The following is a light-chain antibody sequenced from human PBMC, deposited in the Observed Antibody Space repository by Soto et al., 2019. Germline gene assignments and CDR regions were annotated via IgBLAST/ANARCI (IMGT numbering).Light chain of an antibody. CDR2: AAS. CDR1: QSISSY. CDR3: KQSYSTLYT. Sequence: DIQMTQSPSSLSASVGDRVTITCRASQSISSYLNWYQQKPGKAPKLLIYAASSLQSGVPSRFSGSGSGTDFTLTISSLQPEDFATYYCKQSYSTLYTFGQGTKREIK. J-gene: IGKJ2*01. V-gene: IGKV1-39*01.